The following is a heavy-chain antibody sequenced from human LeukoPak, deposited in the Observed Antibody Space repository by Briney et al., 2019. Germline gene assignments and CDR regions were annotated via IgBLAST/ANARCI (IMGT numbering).Heavy chain of an antibody. V-gene: IGHV1-18*01. Sequence: ASVKVSCKASGYTFTSYGISWLRQAPGQGLEWMGWISGYNGNTDYAQKFQGRVTLTTDTSTSTAYMDLRSLRSDDSAVYYCARGNSGSSYGYFDYWGQGNLVTVSS. D-gene: IGHD1-26*01. J-gene: IGHJ4*02. CDR2: ISGYNGNT. CDR1: GYTFTSYG. CDR3: ARGNSGSSYGYFDY.